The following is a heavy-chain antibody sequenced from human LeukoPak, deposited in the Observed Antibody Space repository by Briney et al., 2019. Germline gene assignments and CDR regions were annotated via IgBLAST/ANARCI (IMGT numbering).Heavy chain of an antibody. CDR2: INPNSAAT. J-gene: IGHJ4*02. CDR1: GYTFSDYY. D-gene: IGHD1-26*01. CDR3: ARIRGGNNYHFDF. V-gene: IGHV1-2*02. Sequence: GASVKVSCKTSGYTFSDYYTHWVRQAPGQGLEWMGWINPNSAATNYARRFQGRVTMTRDTSISTAYMGLSRLTSDDTAVYYCARIRGGNNYHFDFWGQGTLVTVSS.